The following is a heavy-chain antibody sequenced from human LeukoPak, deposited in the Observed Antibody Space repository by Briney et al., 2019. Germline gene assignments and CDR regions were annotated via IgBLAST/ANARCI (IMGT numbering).Heavy chain of an antibody. V-gene: IGHV5-51*01. Sequence: GESLKISCKGGGYTFTNYWIVWVRQMPGKGLEWMGIIYPGDSDTRYSPSFQGQVTISADKSISTAYLQWSSLKASDTAMYYCARPHYDILTGYLDATSFDIWGQGTMVTVSS. CDR2: IYPGDSDT. CDR1: GYTFTNYW. CDR3: ARPHYDILTGYLDATSFDI. J-gene: IGHJ3*02. D-gene: IGHD3-9*01.